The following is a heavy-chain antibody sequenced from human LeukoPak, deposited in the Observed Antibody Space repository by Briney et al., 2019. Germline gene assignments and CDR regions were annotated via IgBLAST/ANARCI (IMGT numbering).Heavy chain of an antibody. J-gene: IGHJ4*02. Sequence: GASVKVSCKASGYTFTSYDINWVRQATGQGLEWMGWMNSNSGNTGYAQKFQGRVTMTRNTSISTAYMELSSLRSEDTAVYYCATGADTAMAHFDYWGQGTLVTVSS. CDR1: GYTFTSYD. D-gene: IGHD5-18*01. CDR3: ATGADTAMAHFDY. CDR2: MNSNSGNT. V-gene: IGHV1-8*01.